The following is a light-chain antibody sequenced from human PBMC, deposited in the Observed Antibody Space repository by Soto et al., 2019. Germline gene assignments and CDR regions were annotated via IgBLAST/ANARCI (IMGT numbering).Light chain of an antibody. CDR1: QSVSST. J-gene: IGKJ1*01. Sequence: EIVLTQSPASLSVSPGDRATLSCRASQSVSSTLAWYQQKPGQAPRLLIYGASTMATGIPTRFSGSGSGTEFTLTISRLQSEDVAVYYRQQYNNWWTFGQGTKVEIK. V-gene: IGKV3-15*01. CDR2: GAS. CDR3: QQYNNWWT.